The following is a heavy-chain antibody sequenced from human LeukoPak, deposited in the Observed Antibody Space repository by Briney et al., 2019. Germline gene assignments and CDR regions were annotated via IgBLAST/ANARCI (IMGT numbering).Heavy chain of an antibody. V-gene: IGHV3-23*01. D-gene: IGHD3-10*01. CDR2: ISGSGGST. CDR3: ATHRRGITMVRGVIPRFAY. CDR1: GFTFSSYA. Sequence: GGSLRLSCAASGFTFSSYARSWVRQAPGKGREWGAAISGSGGSTYYADSVKGRFTISRDNSQNTLYLQMNSLRAEDPAVYYCATHRRGITMVRGVIPRFAYWGQGTLVTVSS. J-gene: IGHJ4*02.